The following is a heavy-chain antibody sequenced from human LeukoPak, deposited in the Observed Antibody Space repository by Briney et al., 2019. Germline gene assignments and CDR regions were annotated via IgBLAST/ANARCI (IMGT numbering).Heavy chain of an antibody. V-gene: IGHV4-4*07. Sequence: SETLSLTCTVSGGSISSYYWSWIRKPAGKGREWIGRLYTSGSTNYNPSLKSRVTMSVDTSKNQISLKLSSVTAADTAVYYCAREVNLRFLEWLIDYWGQGTLVTVSS. D-gene: IGHD3-3*01. CDR3: AREVNLRFLEWLIDY. CDR2: LYTSGST. J-gene: IGHJ4*02. CDR1: GGSISSYY.